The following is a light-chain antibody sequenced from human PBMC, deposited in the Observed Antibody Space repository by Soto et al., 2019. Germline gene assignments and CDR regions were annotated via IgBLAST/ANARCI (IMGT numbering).Light chain of an antibody. J-gene: IGKJ4*01. CDR3: QQRSNWPPVT. CDR1: QSINRH. CDR2: DAY. V-gene: IGKV3-11*01. Sequence: EIVLTQSPATLSLSPGERATLSCRASQSINRHLAWYRQKPGQAPRLLIYDAYNRATGIPARFSGSGSGTDFTLTISSLEPEDFGVYYCQQRSNWPPVTFGGGTKVDSK.